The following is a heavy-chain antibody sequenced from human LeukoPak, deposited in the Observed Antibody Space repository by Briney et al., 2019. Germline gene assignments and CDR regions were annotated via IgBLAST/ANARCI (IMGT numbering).Heavy chain of an antibody. CDR3: ARADHLAIHTWGS. J-gene: IGHJ5*02. D-gene: IGHD7-27*01. CDR2: ISSGSTTI. Sequence: GSLRLSCAASGLTFSRSSMNWVRQAPGQGLEWISYISSGSTTIYYADSVKGRFTISRDNAKNSLYLQMNSLTAEDTAVYYCARADHLAIHTWGSWGQGTLVTVSS. V-gene: IGHV3-48*04. CDR1: GLTFSRSS.